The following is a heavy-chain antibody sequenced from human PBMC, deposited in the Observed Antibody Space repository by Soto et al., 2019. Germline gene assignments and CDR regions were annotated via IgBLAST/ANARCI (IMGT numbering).Heavy chain of an antibody. J-gene: IGHJ4*02. D-gene: IGHD3-22*01. Sequence: GGSLRLPCAVSGFTFSSYAMSWGRQAPGKGLEWVSAISGSGGSTYYADSVKGRFTISRDNSKNTLYLQMNSLRAEDTAVYYCAKEVRSMIVVVITIFDYWGQGTLVTVSS. CDR1: GFTFSSYA. CDR2: ISGSGGST. V-gene: IGHV3-23*01. CDR3: AKEVRSMIVVVITIFDY.